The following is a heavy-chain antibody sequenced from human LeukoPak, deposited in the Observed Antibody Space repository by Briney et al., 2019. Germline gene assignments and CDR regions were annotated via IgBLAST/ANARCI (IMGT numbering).Heavy chain of an antibody. CDR1: GYTFTGYY. CDR2: INPNSGGT. Sequence: ASVKVSCKASGYTFTGYYMHWVRQAPGQGLEWMGRINPNSGGTNYAQKFQGRVTITRDTSISTAYMELSRLRSDDTAVYYCARWAYYYGSGSYYNDIDYYYGMDVWGQGTTVTVSS. CDR3: ARWAYYYGSGSYYNDIDYYYGMDV. V-gene: IGHV1-2*06. J-gene: IGHJ6*02. D-gene: IGHD3-10*01.